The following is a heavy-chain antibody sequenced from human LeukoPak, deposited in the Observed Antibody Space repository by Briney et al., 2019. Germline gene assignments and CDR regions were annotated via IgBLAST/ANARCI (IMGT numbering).Heavy chain of an antibody. CDR2: ISSSGSTI. J-gene: IGHJ4*02. V-gene: IGHV3-48*03. D-gene: IGHD3-22*01. CDR3: ARDESYYYDSSGYTGGY. Sequence: PGGSLRLSCAASGFTFSSYEMNWVRQAPGKGLEWVSYISSSGSTIYYADSVKGRFTISRDNARNSLYLQMNSLRAEDTAVYYCARDESYYYDSSGYTGGYWGQGTLVTVSS. CDR1: GFTFSSYE.